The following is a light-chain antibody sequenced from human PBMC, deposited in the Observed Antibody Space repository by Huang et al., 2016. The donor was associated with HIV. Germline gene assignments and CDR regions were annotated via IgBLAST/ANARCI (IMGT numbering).Light chain of an antibody. CDR2: WAS. J-gene: IGKJ3*01. V-gene: IGKV4-1*01. CDR3: QQYYSSPFT. Sequence: DIVMTQSPDSLAVSLGERATINCKSSQTILHDSDSRNYLAWYQQKPGQPPKLLMHWASIRKSGVPNRFIGSGSGTDFTLTISSLQAEEVAVYYCQQYYSSPFTFGPGTNVDI. CDR1: QTILHDSDSRNY.